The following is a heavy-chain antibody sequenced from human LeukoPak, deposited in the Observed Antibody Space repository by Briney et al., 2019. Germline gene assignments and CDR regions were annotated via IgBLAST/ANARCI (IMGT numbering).Heavy chain of an antibody. J-gene: IGHJ2*01. CDR1: GGSISSGDYY. V-gene: IGHV4-30-4*01. Sequence: SQTLSLTCTVSGGSISSGDYYWSWIRQPPGKALEWIGYIYYSGSTYYNTSLKSRVTISVDTSKNQFSLKLSSVTAADTAVYYCARDGYSSSWYWYFDLWGRGTLVTVSS. D-gene: IGHD6-13*01. CDR2: IYYSGST. CDR3: ARDGYSSSWYWYFDL.